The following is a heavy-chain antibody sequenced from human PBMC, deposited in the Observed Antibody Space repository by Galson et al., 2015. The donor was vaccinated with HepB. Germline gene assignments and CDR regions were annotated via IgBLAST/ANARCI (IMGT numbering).Heavy chain of an antibody. V-gene: IGHV3-33*01. CDR1: GFTFSRYG. CDR2: IWYDGSNK. Sequence: SLRLSCAASGFTFSRYGMHWVRQAPGKGLEWVAVIWYDGSNKYYADSVKGRFTISRDNYKNTLYLQMKSLRVEDTAVYYCARVGVIAATVYYYYGMDVWGQGTTVTVSS. D-gene: IGHD2-21*01. CDR3: ARVGVIAATVYYYYGMDV. J-gene: IGHJ6*02.